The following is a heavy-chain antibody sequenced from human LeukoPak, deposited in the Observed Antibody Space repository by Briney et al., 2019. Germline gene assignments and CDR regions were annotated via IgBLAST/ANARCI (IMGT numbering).Heavy chain of an antibody. V-gene: IGHV3-21*01. CDR2: ISSSSSYI. J-gene: IGHJ4*02. CDR1: GFTFSSYS. CDR3: ARDVTAYHYGSAPELGYFDY. D-gene: IGHD3-10*01. Sequence: GGSLRLSCAASGFTFSSYSMNWVRQAPGKGLEWVSSISSSSSYIYYADSVKGRFTISRDNAKNSLYLQMNSLRAEDTAVYYCARDVTAYHYGSAPELGYFDYWGQGTLVTVSS.